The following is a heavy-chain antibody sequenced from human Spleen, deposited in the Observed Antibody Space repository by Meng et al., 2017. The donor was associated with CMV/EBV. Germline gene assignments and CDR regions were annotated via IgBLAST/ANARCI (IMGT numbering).Heavy chain of an antibody. D-gene: IGHD2-21*01. V-gene: IGHV2-26*01. CDR2: IFSNDEK. J-gene: IGHJ6*02. CDR1: GFSLSNARMG. Sequence: SGPTLVKPTETLTLTCTVSGFSLSNARMGVSWIRQPPGKALEWLAHIFSNDEKSYSTSLKSRLTISKDTSKSQVVLTMTNMDPVDTATYYCARICINCGGGGYYYYYGMDVWGQGTTVTVSS. CDR3: ARICINCGGGGYYYYYGMDV.